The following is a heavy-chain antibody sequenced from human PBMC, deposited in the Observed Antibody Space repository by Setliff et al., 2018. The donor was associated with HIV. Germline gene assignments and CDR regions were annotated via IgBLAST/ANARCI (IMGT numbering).Heavy chain of an antibody. CDR1: GGSISSYY. CDR3: ARARTDYYDRGRRSHYYIDV. V-gene: IGHV4-59*01. Sequence: SETLSLTCTVSGGSISSYYWSWIRQPPGKGLEWIGYIYYSGSTNYNPSLKSRVTISVDTSKNQFSLKLSSMTAADTAVYYCARARTDYYDRGRRSHYYIDVWARGATVTVSS. D-gene: IGHD3-22*01. CDR2: IYYSGST. J-gene: IGHJ6*03.